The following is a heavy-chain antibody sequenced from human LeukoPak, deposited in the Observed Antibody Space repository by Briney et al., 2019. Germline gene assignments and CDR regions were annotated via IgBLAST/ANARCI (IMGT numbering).Heavy chain of an antibody. CDR2: IYPGDYDT. D-gene: IGHD2-2*02. J-gene: IGHJ3*01. CDR3: AGHSFDTVDAFDV. V-gene: IGHV5-51*01. CDR1: GFHFNNYW. Sequence: PGESLKISCEASGFHFNNYWVGWVRQMPGKGLEWMGIIYPGDYDTRYSPSFQGHVTISVDKSISTAYLQWRSLRASDTAMYFCAGHSFDTVDAFDVWGQGTIVTVSA.